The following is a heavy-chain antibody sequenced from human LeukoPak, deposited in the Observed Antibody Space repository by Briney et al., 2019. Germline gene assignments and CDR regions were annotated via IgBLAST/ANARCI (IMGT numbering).Heavy chain of an antibody. J-gene: IGHJ4*02. CDR3: ARARYYGSGSYYRLDY. Sequence: PSETLSLTCAVYGGSFSGYYWSCIRQPPGKGLEWIGEINQSGSTNYNPSLKSRVTISVDTSKNQFSLKPSSVTAADTAVYYCARARYYGSGSYYRLDYWGQGTLVTVSS. CDR2: INQSGST. CDR1: GGSFSGYY. V-gene: IGHV4-34*01. D-gene: IGHD3-10*01.